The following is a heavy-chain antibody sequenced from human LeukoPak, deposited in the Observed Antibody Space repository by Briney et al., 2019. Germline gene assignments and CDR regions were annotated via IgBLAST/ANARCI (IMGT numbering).Heavy chain of an antibody. CDR3: ARAQHYYYDSSAYSGGGFDP. D-gene: IGHD3-22*01. CDR2: IHASGST. Sequence: SETLSLTCTVSGGSFSNYYWSWIRQPAGKGLEWIGRIHASGSTDYNPSLKSRVTMSVDTSKNQFSLKVSSVTAADTAVYYCARAQHYYYDSSAYSGGGFDPWGQGTLVTVSS. J-gene: IGHJ5*02. V-gene: IGHV4-4*07. CDR1: GGSFSNYY.